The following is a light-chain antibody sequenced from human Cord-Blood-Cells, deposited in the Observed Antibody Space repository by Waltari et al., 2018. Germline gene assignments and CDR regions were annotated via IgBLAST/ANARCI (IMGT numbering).Light chain of an antibody. Sequence: DIQMTPSPSSLSASVGDRVTITCPASQSISSYLNWYQQKPGKAPKLLSYAASSLQSGVPSRFSGSGSGTDFTLTISSLQPEDFATYYCQQSYSTPTFGQGTKVEIK. CDR3: QQSYSTPT. CDR2: AAS. CDR1: QSISSY. J-gene: IGKJ1*01. V-gene: IGKV1-39*01.